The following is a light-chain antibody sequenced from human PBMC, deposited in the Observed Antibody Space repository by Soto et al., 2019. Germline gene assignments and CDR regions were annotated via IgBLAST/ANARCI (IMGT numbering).Light chain of an antibody. V-gene: IGKV3-11*01. CDR3: QQCSNWPPWT. J-gene: IGKJ1*01. CDR2: DAS. Sequence: EIVLTQSPATLSLFPGERATLSCRACLSVSNSLAWYQQKLGQAPRLLIYDASNRATGTPARFSGSGSGTDFTLTISSLEPEDFAVYYCQQCSNWPPWTFGQGTKVDIK. CDR1: LSVSNS.